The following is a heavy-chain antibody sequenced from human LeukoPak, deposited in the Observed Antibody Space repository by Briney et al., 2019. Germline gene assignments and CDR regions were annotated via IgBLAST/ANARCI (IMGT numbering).Heavy chain of an antibody. CDR3: ARDGSGSGNSDLDY. CDR1: GYSFTGYY. CDR2: IHPNSGGT. J-gene: IGHJ4*02. Sequence: ASVKVSCKASGYSFTGYYLHRVRQAPGQGLEWVGWIHPNSGGTNYAQKFQGRVTMTRDTSISTAYMELSSLTSDDTAVYYCARDGSGSGNSDLDYWGQGTLVTVSS. D-gene: IGHD3-10*01. V-gene: IGHV1-2*02.